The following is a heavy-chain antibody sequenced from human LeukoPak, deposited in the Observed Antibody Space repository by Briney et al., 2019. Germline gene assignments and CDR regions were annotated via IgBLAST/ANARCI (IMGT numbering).Heavy chain of an antibody. D-gene: IGHD6-19*01. CDR1: GFTFSSYA. V-gene: IGHV3-23*01. CDR2: ISGNGVST. Sequence: PGGSLRLSCAASGFTFSSYAMSWDRQAPGKGLEWVSSISGNGVSTYYADSVKGRFTISRDNSKNTLYLQMNSLRADDTAIYYCAKDESGWVFDYWGQGTVVTVSS. CDR3: AKDESGWVFDY. J-gene: IGHJ4*02.